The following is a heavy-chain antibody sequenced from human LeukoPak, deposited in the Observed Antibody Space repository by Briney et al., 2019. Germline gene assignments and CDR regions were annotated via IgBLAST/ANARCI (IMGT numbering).Heavy chain of an antibody. V-gene: IGHV3-43*02. Sequence: GGSLRLSCAASGFTFDDYAMHWVRQAPGKGLEWVPLISGDGGSTYYADSVKGRFTIPRDNSKNSLYLQMNSLRTEDTALYYCAKDIGQFGPNLYYYYMDVWGKGTTVTVSS. D-gene: IGHD3-10*01. CDR3: AKDIGQFGPNLYYYYMDV. J-gene: IGHJ6*03. CDR2: ISGDGGST. CDR1: GFTFDDYA.